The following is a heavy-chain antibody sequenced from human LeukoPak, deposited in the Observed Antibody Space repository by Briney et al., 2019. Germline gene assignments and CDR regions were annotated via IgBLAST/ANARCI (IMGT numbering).Heavy chain of an antibody. Sequence: PGGSLRLSCAASGFTFSSYGMHWVRQAPGKGLEWVAFIRYDGSNKYHADSVKGRFTISRDNSKNTLFLQMNSLKADDTAVYYCAKGGGGVLASWGQGTLVTVSS. J-gene: IGHJ4*02. V-gene: IGHV3-30*02. D-gene: IGHD3-16*01. CDR2: IRYDGSNK. CDR1: GFTFSSYG. CDR3: AKGGGGVLAS.